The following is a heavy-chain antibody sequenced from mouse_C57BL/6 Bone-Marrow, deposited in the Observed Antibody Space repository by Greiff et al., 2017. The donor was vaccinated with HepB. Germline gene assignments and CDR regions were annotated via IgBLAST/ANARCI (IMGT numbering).Heavy chain of an antibody. CDR2: IHPNSGST. D-gene: IGHD2-12*01. V-gene: IGHV1-64*01. Sequence: QVQLQQPGAELVKPGASVKLSCKASGYTFTSYWMHSVKQRPGQGLEWIGMIHPNSGSTNYNEKFKSKATLTVDKSSSTAYMQLSSLTSEDSAVYYCARGVLYSYYFDYWGQGTTLTVSS. CDR3: ARGVLYSYYFDY. J-gene: IGHJ2*01. CDR1: GYTFTSYW.